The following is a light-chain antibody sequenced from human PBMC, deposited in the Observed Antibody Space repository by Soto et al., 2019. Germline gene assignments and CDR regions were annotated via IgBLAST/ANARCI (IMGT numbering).Light chain of an antibody. J-gene: IGLJ1*01. CDR3: TSYTSSSTYV. Sequence: QSALTQPASVSGPPEQSITISCTGTSSDVGAYNYVSWYQHHPGKAPRLVIYDVTNRPSGISDRFSGSKSGNTASLTISGLLAEDEADYYCTSYTSSSTYVFGTGTKVTVL. CDR1: SSDVGAYNY. CDR2: DVT. V-gene: IGLV2-14*01.